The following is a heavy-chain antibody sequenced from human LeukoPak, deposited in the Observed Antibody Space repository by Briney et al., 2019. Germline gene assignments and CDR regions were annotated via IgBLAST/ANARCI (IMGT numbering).Heavy chain of an antibody. CDR1: GYTFNTYG. D-gene: IGHD6-25*01. CDR2: ISTYNGDV. CDR3: LRDAQRPRLTPDY. V-gene: IGHV1-18*01. Sequence: ASVTVSCKASGYTFNTYGIIWVRQGPGQGLEWMGWISTYNGDVIYVQNLQGRVTMTTDTSTSTAYMELMSLRSDDTAVYYCLRDAQRPRLTPDYWGQGTLVTVSS. J-gene: IGHJ4*02.